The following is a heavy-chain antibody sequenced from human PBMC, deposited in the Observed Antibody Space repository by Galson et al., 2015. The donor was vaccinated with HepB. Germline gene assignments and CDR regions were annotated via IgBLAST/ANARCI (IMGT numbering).Heavy chain of an antibody. D-gene: IGHD5-18*01. CDR1: GYSFTRYW. Sequence: QSGAEVKKPGESPTISCTGSGYSFTRYWGGWVRQMPGKGLVWTGIMYPGDSDSRSTPSFQGQVTISTDKSSSTAYLQWSSLKASDTAMYYCARQRIQLWGPVDDWGQGTLVTVSS. CDR2: MYPGDSDS. V-gene: IGHV5-51*01. CDR3: ARQRIQLWGPVDD. J-gene: IGHJ4*02.